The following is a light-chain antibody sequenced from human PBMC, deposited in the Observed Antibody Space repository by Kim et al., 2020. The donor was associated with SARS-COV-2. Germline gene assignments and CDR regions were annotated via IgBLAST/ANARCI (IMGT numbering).Light chain of an antibody. CDR3: QQYGSSPWT. CDR1: QSVSSSF. J-gene: IGKJ1*01. Sequence: EIVLTQSPGTLSLSPGERATLSCRASQSVSSSFLAWYRQKPGQAPRLLIYGASSRATGIPDRISGSGSGTDFTLTISRLEPEDFAVYYCQQYGSSPWTFGQGTKVEIK. V-gene: IGKV3-20*01. CDR2: GAS.